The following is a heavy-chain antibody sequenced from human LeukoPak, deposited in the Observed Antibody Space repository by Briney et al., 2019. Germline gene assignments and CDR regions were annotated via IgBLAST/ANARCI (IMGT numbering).Heavy chain of an antibody. D-gene: IGHD2/OR15-2a*01. CDR2: IYYTGNT. CDR3: ARGNSNDHLAWFGP. V-gene: IGHV4-59*01. CDR1: GASISDNY. Sequence: SETLSLTCTFSGASISDNYWSWIRQPPGKGLEWIGYIYYTGNTNYNPSLKSRVAISVDTSKNQLSLKLSSVTAADTAVYYCARGNSNDHLAWFGPWGQGTLVSVSS. J-gene: IGHJ5*02.